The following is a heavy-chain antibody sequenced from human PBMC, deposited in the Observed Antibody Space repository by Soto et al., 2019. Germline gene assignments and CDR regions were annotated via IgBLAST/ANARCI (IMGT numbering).Heavy chain of an antibody. V-gene: IGHV3-48*03. CDR1: VFTCSSYE. CDR3: ARVSSYCSGGSCYSWYYGMDV. CDR2: ISSSGSTI. Sequence: GGSLRLSCAASVFTCSSYEMNWFRQAPGKGLEWVSYISSSGSTIYYADSVKGRFTISRDNAKNSLYLQMNSLRAEDTAVYYCARVSSYCSGGSCYSWYYGMDVWGQGTTVTVSS. D-gene: IGHD2-15*01. J-gene: IGHJ6*02.